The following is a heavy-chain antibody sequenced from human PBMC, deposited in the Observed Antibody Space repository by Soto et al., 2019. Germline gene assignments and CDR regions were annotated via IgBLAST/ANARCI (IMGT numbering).Heavy chain of an antibody. CDR2: IYYSGST. CDR1: GGSVSSGSYY. Sequence: QVQLQESGPGLVKPSETLSLTCTVSGGSVSSGSYYWSWIRQPPGKGLEWIGYIYYSGSTNYNPSLKSRVTISVDTSKTQFSLKLSSVTAADTAVYYCARESVAAAAGCFDYWGQGTLVTVSS. CDR3: ARESVAAAAGCFDY. J-gene: IGHJ4*02. V-gene: IGHV4-61*01. D-gene: IGHD6-13*01.